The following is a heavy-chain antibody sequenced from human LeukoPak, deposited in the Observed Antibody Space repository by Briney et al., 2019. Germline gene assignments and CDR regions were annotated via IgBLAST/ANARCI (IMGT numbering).Heavy chain of an antibody. CDR1: GYTFTSYG. V-gene: IGHV1-18*01. CDR3: ARDLYSSGSSFDDY. CDR2: ISAYNGNT. D-gene: IGHD6-19*01. Sequence: ASVKVSCKASGYTFTSYGISWVRQAPGQGLEWMGWISAYNGNTNYAQKLQGRVTMTTDTSTSTAYMEVRSLRSDDTAVYYCARDLYSSGSSFDDYWGQGTLVTVSS. J-gene: IGHJ4*02.